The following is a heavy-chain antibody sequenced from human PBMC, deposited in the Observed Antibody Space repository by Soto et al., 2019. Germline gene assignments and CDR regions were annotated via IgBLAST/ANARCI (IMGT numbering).Heavy chain of an antibody. CDR3: ARDSYDILTGYYRHYYYGMDV. D-gene: IGHD3-9*01. J-gene: IGHJ6*02. V-gene: IGHV4-4*07. Sequence: SETLSLTCTVSGGSISSYCWSWIRQPAGKGLEWIGRIYTSGSTNYNPSLKSRVTMSVDTSKNQFSLKLSSVTAADTAVYYCARDSYDILTGYYRHYYYGMDVWGQGTTGTVS. CDR1: GGSISSYC. CDR2: IYTSGST.